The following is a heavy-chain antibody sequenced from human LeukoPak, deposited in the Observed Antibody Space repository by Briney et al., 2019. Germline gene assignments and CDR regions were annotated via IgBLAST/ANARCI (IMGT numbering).Heavy chain of an antibody. V-gene: IGHV3-74*01. D-gene: IGHD2-2*02. CDR1: GFTFSYYW. Sequence: PGGSLRLSCAASGFTFSYYWMHWVRQAPGKGLVWVSRINSDGSSASYADSVKGRFTISRDNAKNTLYLQMNSLRAEDTAVYNCARDRGRAGYCSSTSCYIFDYWGQGTVVTVSS. CDR3: ARDRGRAGYCSSTSCYIFDY. CDR2: INSDGSSA. J-gene: IGHJ4*02.